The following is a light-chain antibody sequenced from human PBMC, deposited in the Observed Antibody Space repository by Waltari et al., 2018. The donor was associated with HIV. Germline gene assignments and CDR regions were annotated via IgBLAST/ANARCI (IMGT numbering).Light chain of an antibody. CDR2: LGS. CDR1: QSLRHRAGFNY. J-gene: IGKJ4*01. CDR3: MQALQAPPAT. Sequence: EIVMTQSPLSLPVTPGEPAAMSCRSSQSLRHRAGFNYLDWYLQKPGQSPQLLIYLGSNRASGGPGMFSGGGSDTYFTLKISRVEAEDVGIYYCMQALQAPPATFGGGTRVDI. V-gene: IGKV2-28*01.